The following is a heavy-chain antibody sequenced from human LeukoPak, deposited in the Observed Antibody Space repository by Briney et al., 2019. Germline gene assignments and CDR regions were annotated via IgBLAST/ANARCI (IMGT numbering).Heavy chain of an antibody. V-gene: IGHV5-51*01. CDR2: IYAGYSDT. Sequence: VESLLISCNCSGYILSTYWIGWVRPTPGEGLERMELIYAGYSDTRYSPSFQGQVTISVDKSISTAYLQLRNLKASDTAIYYCARYFTGGSDYWGQGTLVTVSS. D-gene: IGHD3-16*01. CDR3: ARYFTGGSDY. CDR1: GYILSTYW. J-gene: IGHJ4*02.